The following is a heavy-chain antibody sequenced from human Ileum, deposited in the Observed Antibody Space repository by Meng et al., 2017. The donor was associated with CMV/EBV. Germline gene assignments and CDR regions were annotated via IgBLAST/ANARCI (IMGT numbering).Heavy chain of an antibody. Sequence: GEPLKISCAASGFTFSSYAMHWVSQAPGKGLEWVADVSYDGSYKYYADSVKGRFSISRDNSKNTLYLQMNRLRAEDTAVYYCAKERGYGMDVWGQGTTVTVSS. CDR2: VSYDGSYK. CDR3: AKERGYGMDV. CDR1: GFTFSSYA. V-gene: IGHV3-30*04. J-gene: IGHJ6*02.